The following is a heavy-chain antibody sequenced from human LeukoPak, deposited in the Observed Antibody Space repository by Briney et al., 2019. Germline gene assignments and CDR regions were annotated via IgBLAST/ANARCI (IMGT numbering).Heavy chain of an antibody. J-gene: IGHJ4*02. V-gene: IGHV3-48*03. CDR2: IHSGGNTI. CDR3: ARKLTGTTYFDY. CDR1: GFTFSRYD. Sequence: PGGSLRLSCVASGFTFSRYDMNWVRLAPGKGLEWVSYIHSGGNTIFYADSVKGRFTISRDYAKNSLHLQMNSLRAEDTAVYYCARKLTGTTYFDYWGQGTLVTVSS. D-gene: IGHD1-1*01.